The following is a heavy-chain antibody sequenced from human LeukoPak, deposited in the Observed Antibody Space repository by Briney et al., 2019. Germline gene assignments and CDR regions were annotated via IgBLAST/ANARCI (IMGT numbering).Heavy chain of an antibody. CDR1: GFTFSSYG. V-gene: IGHV3-30*03. J-gene: IGHJ5*02. Sequence: PGGSLRLSCAASGFTFSSYGMHWVRQAPGKGLEWVAVISYDGSNKYYADSVKGRFTISRDNSKNTLYLQMNSLRAEDTAVYYCARDPTYYDFWSGYPNWFDPWGQGILVTVSS. D-gene: IGHD3-3*01. CDR3: ARDPTYYDFWSGYPNWFDP. CDR2: ISYDGSNK.